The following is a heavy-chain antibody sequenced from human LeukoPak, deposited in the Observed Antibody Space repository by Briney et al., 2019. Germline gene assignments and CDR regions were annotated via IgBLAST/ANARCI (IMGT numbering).Heavy chain of an antibody. CDR3: ARDRARGIGYYYYYMDV. J-gene: IGHJ6*03. V-gene: IGHV1-2*06. Sequence: ASVKVSCKASGYTFTCYYMHWVRQAPGQGLEWMGRINPNSGGTNYAQKFQGRVTMTRDTSISTAYMELSRLRSDDTAVYYCARDRARGIGYYYYYMDVWGKGTTVTVSS. CDR1: GYTFTCYY. D-gene: IGHD3-10*01. CDR2: INPNSGGT.